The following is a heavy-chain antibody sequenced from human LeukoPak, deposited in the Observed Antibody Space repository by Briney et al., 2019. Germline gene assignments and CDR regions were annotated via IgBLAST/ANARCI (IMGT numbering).Heavy chain of an antibody. CDR1: GFTFSSYA. J-gene: IGHJ4*02. CDR3: VCVHRESN. CDR2: ISYDGSNK. Sequence: GRSLRLSCAASGFTFSSYAMHWVRQAPGKGLEWVAVISYDGSNKYYADSVKGRFTISRDNSKNTLYLQMNSLRAEDTAVYYCVCVHRESNWGQGTLVTVSS. D-gene: IGHD3-10*02. V-gene: IGHV3-30*04.